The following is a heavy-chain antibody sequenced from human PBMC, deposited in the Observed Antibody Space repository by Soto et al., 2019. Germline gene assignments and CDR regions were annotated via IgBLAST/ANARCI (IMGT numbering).Heavy chain of an antibody. CDR2: VYYSGGA. CDR1: GDSVTHYF. J-gene: IGHJ6*02. V-gene: IGHV4-59*02. CDR3: TSDGDGRLTTNPYYYYGMDV. Sequence: SETLSLPCTVSGDSVTHYFWSWIRQPPGKGLEWIGNVYYSGGAKYNPSVKRRVSISVDTSKEQFSLNLSAVTAADTAVYYCTSDGDGRLTTNPYYYYGMDVWGPGITVTVSS. D-gene: IGHD2-21*02.